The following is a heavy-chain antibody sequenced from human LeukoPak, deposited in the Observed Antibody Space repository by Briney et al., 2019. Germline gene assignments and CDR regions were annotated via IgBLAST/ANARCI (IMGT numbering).Heavy chain of an antibody. D-gene: IGHD5-18*01. Sequence: SETLSLTCTVSGVSISSSSYYWGWIRQPPGKGLEWIGSIYYSGSTYYNPSLKSRVTISVDTSKNQFSLKLSSVTAADTAVYYCARAGGYSYARYYFDYWGQGTLVTVSS. CDR2: IYYSGST. V-gene: IGHV4-39*07. J-gene: IGHJ4*02. CDR3: ARAGGYSYARYYFDY. CDR1: GVSISSSSYY.